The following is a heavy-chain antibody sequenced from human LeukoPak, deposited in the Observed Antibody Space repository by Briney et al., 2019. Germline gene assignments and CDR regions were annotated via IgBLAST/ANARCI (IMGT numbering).Heavy chain of an antibody. V-gene: IGHV4-59*01. CDR1: GGSISSYY. CDR3: ARGAGGGRYYYGSGSYLAWFDP. CDR2: IYYSGST. J-gene: IGHJ5*02. Sequence: SETLSLTCTVSGGSISSYYWSWIRQPPGKGLEWIGYIYYSGSTNYNPSLKSRVTISVDTSKNQFSLKLSSVTAADTAVYYCARGAGGGRYYYGSGSYLAWFDPWGQGTLVTVSS. D-gene: IGHD3-10*01.